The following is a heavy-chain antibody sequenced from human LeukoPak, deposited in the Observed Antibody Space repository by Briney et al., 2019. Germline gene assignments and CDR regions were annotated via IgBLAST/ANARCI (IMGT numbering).Heavy chain of an antibody. CDR1: GYTFTSYD. D-gene: IGHD5-24*01. J-gene: IGHJ6*03. CDR2: MNPNSGNT. V-gene: IGHV1-8*03. CDR3: ARGILTVEMATMDYYYYMDV. Sequence: ASVKVSCKASGYTFTSYDINWVRQATGQGLEWMGWMNPNSGNTGYAQKFQGRVTITRNTSISTAYMELSSLRFEDTAVYYCARGILTVEMATMDYYYYMDVWGKGTTVTVSS.